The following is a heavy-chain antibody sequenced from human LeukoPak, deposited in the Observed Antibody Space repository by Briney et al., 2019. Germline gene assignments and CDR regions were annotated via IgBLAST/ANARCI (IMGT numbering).Heavy chain of an antibody. D-gene: IGHD3-16*01. CDR1: GGTFSNYA. J-gene: IGHJ3*01. CDR3: VRGRVMRGTYYVAGQDALDV. CDR2: IIARFGVP. V-gene: IGHV1-69*13. Sequence: SVKVSCKASGGTFSNYAINWVRQAPGQRLEWMGEIIARFGVPNYAQKFQGRVTLTADESTSTAYMELSSLRSEDTAVYYCVRGRVMRGTYYVAGQDALDVWGQGTMVTVSS.